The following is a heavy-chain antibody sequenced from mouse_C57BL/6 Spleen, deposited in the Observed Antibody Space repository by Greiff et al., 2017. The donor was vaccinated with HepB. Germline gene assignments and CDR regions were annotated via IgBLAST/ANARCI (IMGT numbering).Heavy chain of an antibody. CDR1: GYTFTSYW. CDR2: IHPNSGST. Sequence: VQLQQPGAELVKPGASVKLSCKASGYTFTSYWMHWVKQRPGQGLEWIGMIHPNSGSTNYNEKFKSKATLTVDKSSSTAYMQISSLTSEDSAVYYCARDYVSSPHWYFDVWGTGTTVTVSS. D-gene: IGHD1-1*01. V-gene: IGHV1-64*01. CDR3: ARDYVSSPHWYFDV. J-gene: IGHJ1*03.